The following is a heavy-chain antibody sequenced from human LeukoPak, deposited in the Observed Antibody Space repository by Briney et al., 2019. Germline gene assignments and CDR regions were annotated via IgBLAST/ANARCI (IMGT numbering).Heavy chain of an antibody. CDR3: AREVAAAEVGTDAFDI. V-gene: IGHV3-21*01. CDR2: ISSSSSYI. D-gene: IGHD6-13*01. CDR1: GFTFSSYS. Sequence: PGGSLRLSCAASGFTFSSYSMNWVRQAPGKGLEWVSSISSSSSYIYYADSVKGRFTISRDNAKNSLYLQMNSLRAEDTAVYYCAREVAAAEVGTDAFDIWGQGTMVTVSS. J-gene: IGHJ3*02.